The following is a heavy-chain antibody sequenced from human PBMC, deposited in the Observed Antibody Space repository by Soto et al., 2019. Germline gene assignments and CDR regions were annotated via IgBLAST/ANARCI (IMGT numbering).Heavy chain of an antibody. Sequence: QVQLVQSGAEVKKPGASVKVSCKASGYTFTSYAMHWVRQAPGQRLEWMGWINAGNGNTKYSQKFQGRVTITRDTSASTAYMERSSLRSEDTAVYYCARDPLCNYYSFYGMDVWGQGTTVTVSS. CDR1: GYTFTSYA. CDR2: INAGNGNT. V-gene: IGHV1-3*01. J-gene: IGHJ6*02. CDR3: ARDPLCNYYSFYGMDV.